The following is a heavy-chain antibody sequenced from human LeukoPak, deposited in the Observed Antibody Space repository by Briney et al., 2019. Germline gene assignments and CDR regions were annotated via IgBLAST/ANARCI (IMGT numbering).Heavy chain of an antibody. CDR3: ARVRSRSSWYYQASVWFDP. CDR2: ISAYNGNT. V-gene: IGHV1-18*01. Sequence: GASVKVSCKASGYTFTSYGISWVRQAPGQGLEWMGWISAYNGNTNYAQKLQGRVTMTTDTSTSTAYMELRSLRSDDTAVYYCARVRSRSSWYYQASVWFDPWGQGTLVTVFS. J-gene: IGHJ5*02. D-gene: IGHD6-13*01. CDR1: GYTFTSYG.